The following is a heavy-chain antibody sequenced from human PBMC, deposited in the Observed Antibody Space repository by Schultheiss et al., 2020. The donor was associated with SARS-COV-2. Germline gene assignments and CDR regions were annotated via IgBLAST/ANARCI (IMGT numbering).Heavy chain of an antibody. V-gene: IGHV4-59*12. J-gene: IGHJ5*02. CDR2: IYYSGST. CDR3: ARAVPAANTNQWLRSHTRNWFDP. Sequence: SQTLSLTCTVSGGSISGYYWSWIRQPPGKGLEWIAYIYYSGSTNYNPSVKSRVTISVDTSKNQFSLKLSSVTAADTAVYYCARAVPAANTNQWLRSHTRNWFDPWGQGTLVTVSS. CDR1: GGSISGYY. D-gene: IGHD2-2*01.